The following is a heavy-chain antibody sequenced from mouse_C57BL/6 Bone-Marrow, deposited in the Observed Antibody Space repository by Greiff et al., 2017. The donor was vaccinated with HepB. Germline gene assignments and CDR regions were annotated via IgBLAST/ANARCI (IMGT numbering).Heavy chain of an antibody. D-gene: IGHD1-1*01. CDR1: GYSFTGYF. CDR2: INPYNGDT. V-gene: IGHV1-20*01. CDR3: ARRDLDYYGSRGGDYAMDY. J-gene: IGHJ4*01. Sequence: EVQGVESGPELVKPGDSVKISCKASGYSFTGYFMNWVMQSHGKSLEWIGRINPYNGDTFYNQKFKGKATLTVDKSSSTAHMELRSLTSEDSAVYYCARRDLDYYGSRGGDYAMDYWGQGTSVTVSS.